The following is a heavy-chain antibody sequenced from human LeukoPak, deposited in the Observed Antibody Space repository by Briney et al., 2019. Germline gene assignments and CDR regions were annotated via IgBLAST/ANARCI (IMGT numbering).Heavy chain of an antibody. D-gene: IGHD3-10*01. J-gene: IGHJ4*02. CDR3: AREPYYYGSGSHRAVDY. V-gene: IGHV4-30-4*01. CDR2: IYYSGST. Sequence: PSETLSLTCTVSGGSISSGDYYWSWIRQPPGKGLEWIGYIYYSGSTYYNPSLKSRVTISVDTSKNQFSLKLSSVTAADTAVYYCAREPYYYGSGSHRAVDYWGQGTLVTVSS. CDR1: GGSISSGDYY.